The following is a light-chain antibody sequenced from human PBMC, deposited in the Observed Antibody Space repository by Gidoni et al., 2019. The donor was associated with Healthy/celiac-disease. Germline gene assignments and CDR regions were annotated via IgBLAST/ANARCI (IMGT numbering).Light chain of an antibody. Sequence: QSALTPPASVSGSPGQSSTISCTGTSSDVGSYNLVSWYQQHPGKAPKLMIYEGSKRPSGVSNRVSGSKSGNTASLTISGLQAEDEADYYCCSYAGSSTFVVFGGGTKLTVL. CDR2: EGS. V-gene: IGLV2-23*03. CDR3: CSYAGSSTFVV. J-gene: IGLJ2*01. CDR1: SSDVGSYNL.